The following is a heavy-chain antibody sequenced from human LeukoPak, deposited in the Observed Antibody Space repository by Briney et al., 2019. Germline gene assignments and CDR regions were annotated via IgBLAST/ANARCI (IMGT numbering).Heavy chain of an antibody. V-gene: IGHV4-59*01. Sequence: PSETLSLTCTVSGGSISSYYWSWTRQPPGKGLEWIGYIYYSGSTNYNPSLKSRVTISVDTSKNQFSLKLSSVTAADTAVYYCARVGIQLWFTYYYYYMDVWGKGTTVTVSS. J-gene: IGHJ6*03. CDR1: GGSISSYY. D-gene: IGHD5-18*01. CDR2: IYYSGST. CDR3: ARVGIQLWFTYYYYYMDV.